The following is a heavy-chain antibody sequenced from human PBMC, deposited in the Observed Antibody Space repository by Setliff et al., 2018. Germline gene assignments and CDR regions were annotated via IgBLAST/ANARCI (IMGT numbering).Heavy chain of an antibody. CDR2: IHYSGST. J-gene: IGHJ5*01. CDR3: AGRDYSGGDS. V-gene: IGHV4-39*02. CDR1: GGSISSGSYY. D-gene: IGHD4-4*01. Sequence: NPSETLSLTCTVSGGSISSGSYYWGWIRQPPRKGLEWIGSIHYSGSTYYNPSLKSRVTISADTSNNSFSLNLFSVTAADTAVYYCAGRDYSGGDSWGHGTLVTVSS.